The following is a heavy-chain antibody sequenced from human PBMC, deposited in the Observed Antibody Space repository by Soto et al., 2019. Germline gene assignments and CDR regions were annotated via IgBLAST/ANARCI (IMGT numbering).Heavy chain of an antibody. Sequence: PSETLSLTCTVSGDSVSSSSYYWDWIRQPPGKGLEWIASIYYSGSTYYKPSLKSRVTISVDTPKNQFSLRLSSVTAADTAIYYCATRTILGTFYYYMDVWGKGATVTVSS. CDR1: GDSVSSSSYY. CDR2: IYYSGST. CDR3: ATRTILGTFYYYMDV. V-gene: IGHV4-39*01. D-gene: IGHD6-13*01. J-gene: IGHJ6*03.